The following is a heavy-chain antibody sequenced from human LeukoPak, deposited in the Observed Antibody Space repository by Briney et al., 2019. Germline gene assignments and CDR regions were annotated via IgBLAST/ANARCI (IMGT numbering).Heavy chain of an antibody. J-gene: IGHJ4*02. CDR3: AKRPSGSYRALDY. Sequence: GGSLRLSCAASGFTFSSYAMSWVRQAPGKGLEWVSGISGSAAATYYADSVKGRFTISRDNSKNAVYLQMSSLRAEDTAVYYCAKRPSGSYRALDYWGQGTLVTVSS. CDR2: ISGSAAAT. D-gene: IGHD1-26*01. V-gene: IGHV3-23*01. CDR1: GFTFSSYA.